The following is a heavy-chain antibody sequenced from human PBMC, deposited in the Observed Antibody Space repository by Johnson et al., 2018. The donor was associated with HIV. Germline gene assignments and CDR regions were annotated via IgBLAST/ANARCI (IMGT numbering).Heavy chain of an antibody. J-gene: IGHJ3*02. CDR3: ASELGMRLDACDI. V-gene: IGHV3-30-3*01. D-gene: IGHD7-27*01. CDR1: GFTFSSYA. Sequence: QVQLVESGGGVVQPGRSLRLSCAASGFTFSSYAMHWVRQAPGKGLEWVAVISYDGSNKYYADSVKGRFTISRDNSKNTLYLQMNSLRAEDTAVYYCASELGMRLDACDIWGQGTMVTVSS. CDR2: ISYDGSNK.